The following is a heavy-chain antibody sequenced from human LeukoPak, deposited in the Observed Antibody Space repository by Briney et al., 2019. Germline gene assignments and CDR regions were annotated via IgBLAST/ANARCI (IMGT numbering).Heavy chain of an antibody. V-gene: IGHV4-59*08. CDR2: IYYSGST. D-gene: IGHD6-25*01. Sequence: KSSETLSLTCTVSGGSISSYYWSWIRQPPGKGLEWIGYIYYSGSTNYNPSLKSRVTISVDTSKNQFSLKLSSVTAEDTAVYYCAKHPQSPAGVYYYYMDVWGKGTTVTISS. CDR1: GGSISSYY. J-gene: IGHJ6*03. CDR3: AKHPQSPAGVYYYYMDV.